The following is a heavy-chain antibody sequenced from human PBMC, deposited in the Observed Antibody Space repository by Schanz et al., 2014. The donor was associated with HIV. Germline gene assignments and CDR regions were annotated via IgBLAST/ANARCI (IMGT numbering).Heavy chain of an antibody. J-gene: IGHJ4*02. V-gene: IGHV1-8*01. CDR3: ARDGSKWNFEY. D-gene: IGHD4-4*01. Sequence: QVRLAQSGAEVKRPGALVTVSCSAVGSTFPDIDINWVRRAAGQGLEWMAWINPKSGNTGYAQRFQGRVTVTMSTSKRTIYMELSGLTSEDTAVYYCARDGSKWNFEYWGQGTLVTVSP. CDR2: INPKSGNT. CDR1: GSTFPDID.